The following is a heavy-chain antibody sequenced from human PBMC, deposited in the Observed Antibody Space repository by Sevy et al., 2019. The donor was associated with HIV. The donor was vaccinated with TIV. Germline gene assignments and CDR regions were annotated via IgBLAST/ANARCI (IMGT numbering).Heavy chain of an antibody. CDR3: AKTPMTEAAPYFDF. D-gene: IGHD6-19*01. CDR2: INRNSGSL. V-gene: IGHV3-9*01. J-gene: IGHJ4*02. Sequence: GGSLRLSCAGSGFTLEDYDLHWVRQAPGQGLEWVAGINRNSGSLDYADSVKGRFTISRDDAKNSLYLQMDTLRTEDTALYYCAKTPMTEAAPYFDFWGQGSLVTVSS. CDR1: GFTLEDYD.